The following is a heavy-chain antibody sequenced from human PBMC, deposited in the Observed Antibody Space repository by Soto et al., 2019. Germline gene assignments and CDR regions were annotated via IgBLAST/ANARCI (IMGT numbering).Heavy chain of an antibody. D-gene: IGHD2-2*01. CDR3: ARGSWNIFIVSGSYAAFDV. J-gene: IGHJ3*01. CDR2: TWYDGNKK. Sequence: GGSLRLSCAASGFTFTNYVMHWVRQAPGKGLEWVALTWYDGNKKYYGDSVKGRFTISRDNSKNTLYLQMNNLRAEDTATYYCARGSWNIFIVSGSYAAFDVWGQGTMVTVSS. CDR1: GFTFTNYV. V-gene: IGHV3-33*01.